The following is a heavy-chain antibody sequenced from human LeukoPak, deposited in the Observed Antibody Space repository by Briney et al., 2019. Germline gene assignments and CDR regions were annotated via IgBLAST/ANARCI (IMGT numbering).Heavy chain of an antibody. CDR1: GFTFSSYS. D-gene: IGHD1-26*01. J-gene: IGHJ3*02. V-gene: IGHV3-23*01. Sequence: GGSLRLSCAASGFTFSSYSMNWIRQAPGKGLEWVSAMSGSGGNTHYADSVRGRFTISRDNSKNTVYLQMNSLRAEDTALYYCAKRIVGVSYAFDIWGQGTMVTVSS. CDR2: MSGSGGNT. CDR3: AKRIVGVSYAFDI.